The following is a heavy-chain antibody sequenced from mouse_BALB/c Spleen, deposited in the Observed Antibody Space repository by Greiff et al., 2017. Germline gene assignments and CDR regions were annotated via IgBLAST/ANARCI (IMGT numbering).Heavy chain of an antibody. CDR1: GYTFTSYW. V-gene: IGHV1-7*01. J-gene: IGHJ1*01. D-gene: IGHD2-14*01. CDR2: INPSTGYT. Sequence: QVQLKQSGAELAKPGASVKMSCKASGYTFTSYWMHWVKQRPGQGLEWIGYINPSTGYTEYNQKFKDKATLTADKSSSTAYMQLSSLTSEDSAVYYCASEGIKVRYFDVWGAGTTVTVSA. CDR3: ASEGIKVRYFDV.